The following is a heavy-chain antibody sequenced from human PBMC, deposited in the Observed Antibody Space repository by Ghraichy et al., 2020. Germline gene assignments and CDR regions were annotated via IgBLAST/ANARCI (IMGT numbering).Heavy chain of an antibody. V-gene: IGHV3-23*01. D-gene: IGHD2-2*01. J-gene: IGHJ5*02. Sequence: LSLTCAASGFTFSSYAMSWVRQAPGKGLEWVSAISGSGGSTYYADSVKGRFTISRDNSKNTLYLQMNSLRAEDTAVYYCAKDHIVVVPAAIYWFDPWGQGTLVTVSS. CDR3: AKDHIVVVPAAIYWFDP. CDR1: GFTFSSYA. CDR2: ISGSGGST.